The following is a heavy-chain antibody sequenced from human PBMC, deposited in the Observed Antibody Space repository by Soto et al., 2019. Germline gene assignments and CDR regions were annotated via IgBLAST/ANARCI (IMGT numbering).Heavy chain of an antibody. J-gene: IGHJ3*02. CDR1: GDSVSSNSAA. D-gene: IGHD3-22*01. CDR3: ARDLSAAFGSGYYYGHDVFDI. Sequence: PSQTLSLTCTISGDSVSSNSAAWNWIRQSPSRGLEWLGRTYYRSKWYNDYAVSVKSRITINPDTSKNQFSLQLNSVTPEDTAVYYCARDLSAAFGSGYYYGHDVFDISGQGTIVIVSS. V-gene: IGHV6-1*01. CDR2: TYYRSKWYN.